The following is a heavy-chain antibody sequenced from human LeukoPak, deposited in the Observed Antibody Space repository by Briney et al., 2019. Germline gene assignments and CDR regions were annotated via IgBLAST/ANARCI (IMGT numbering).Heavy chain of an antibody. CDR1: GYSFTANH. J-gene: IGHJ4*02. CDR2: IYPHRLTI. CDR3: ARDRAGSWGMDY. Sequence: ASVKVSCKASGYSFTANHIHWVRQAPGQGLEWMGIIYPHRLTITYAQKFQGRVTLTSDTSTSTVYLELHTLKSEDTAVYFCARDRAGSWGMDYWGQGTLVTVSS. V-gene: IGHV1-46*01. D-gene: IGHD7-27*01.